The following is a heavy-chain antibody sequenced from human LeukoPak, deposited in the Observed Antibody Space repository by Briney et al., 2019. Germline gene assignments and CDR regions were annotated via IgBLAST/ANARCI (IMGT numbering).Heavy chain of an antibody. J-gene: IGHJ4*02. CDR1: GYSFTNYW. V-gene: IGHV5-51*01. CDR3: ARRADFWSGGDDY. Sequence: GESLKISCKGSGYSFTNYWIGWVRQMPGKGLEWMGIIYPGDSDTRYSPSFEGQVTISADKSISTAYLQWSSLKASDTAMNYCARRADFWSGGDDYWGQGTLVTVSS. CDR2: IYPGDSDT. D-gene: IGHD3-3*01.